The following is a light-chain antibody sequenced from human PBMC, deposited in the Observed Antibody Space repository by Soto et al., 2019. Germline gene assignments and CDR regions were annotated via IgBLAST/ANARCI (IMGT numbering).Light chain of an antibody. CDR1: SSGIRDYNY. CDR2: EVS. V-gene: IGLV2-14*01. Sequence: QSALTQPASVSGSPGQSITISCTGTSSGIRDYNYVSWYQQLPGNAPKLIMYEVSNRPSGISNRFSGSKSGNTASLTISGLQAEDEADYYCSSKSLDFFGTGTKVTVL. J-gene: IGLJ1*01. CDR3: SSKSLDF.